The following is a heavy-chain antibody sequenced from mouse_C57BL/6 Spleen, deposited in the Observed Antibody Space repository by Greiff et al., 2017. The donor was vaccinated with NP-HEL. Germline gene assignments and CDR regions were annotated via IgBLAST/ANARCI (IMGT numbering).Heavy chain of an antibody. Sequence: VQLQQSGPELVKPGASVKISCKASGYSFTGYYMNWVKQSPEKSLEWIGEINPSTGGTTYNQKFKAKATLTVDKSSSTAYMQLKSLTSEDSAVYYCARADCAMDYWGQGTSVTVSS. V-gene: IGHV1-42*01. CDR2: INPSTGGT. CDR1: GYSFTGYY. CDR3: ARADCAMDY. J-gene: IGHJ4*01.